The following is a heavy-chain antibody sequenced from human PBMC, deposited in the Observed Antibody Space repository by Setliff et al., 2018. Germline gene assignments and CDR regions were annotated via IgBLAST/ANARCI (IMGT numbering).Heavy chain of an antibody. Sequence: SETLSLTCTVSGGSISSYYWTWIRQPPGKGLEWIGYVYSTGTTTYNPLLKSRATMSVDTSRKNFSLRLTSVTAADTAVYYCARGVSSVSWTPRYWGRGILVTVSS. CDR1: GGSISSYY. V-gene: IGHV4-4*08. D-gene: IGHD6-19*01. CDR3: ARGVSSVSWTPRY. J-gene: IGHJ4*02. CDR2: VYSTGTT.